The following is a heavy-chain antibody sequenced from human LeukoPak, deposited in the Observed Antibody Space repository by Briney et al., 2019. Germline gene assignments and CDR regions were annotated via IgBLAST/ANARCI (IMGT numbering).Heavy chain of an antibody. Sequence: SETLSLTCAVYGGSFSGYYWSWIRQPPGKGLEWVGEINHSGSTNYNPSLKSRVTISVDTSKNQFSLKLSSVTAADTAVYYCARGAPPYCSSTSCYTGWRVVYYYGMDVWGQGTTVTVSS. CDR3: ARGAPPYCSSTSCYTGWRVVYYYGMDV. J-gene: IGHJ6*02. CDR1: GGSFSGYY. D-gene: IGHD2-2*02. CDR2: INHSGST. V-gene: IGHV4-34*01.